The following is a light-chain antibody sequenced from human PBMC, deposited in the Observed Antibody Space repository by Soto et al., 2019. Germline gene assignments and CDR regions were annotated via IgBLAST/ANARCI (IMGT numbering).Light chain of an antibody. CDR1: QDISNY. CDR3: QQYDNLHLT. V-gene: IGKV1-33*01. CDR2: DAS. Sequence: DIQMTQSPSSLSASVGDRVTITCQASQDISNYLNWYQQKPGKAPKLLIYDASNLETVVPSRFSGSGSGTDFTFTISSLQTEDIATYYCQQYDNLHLTFGGGTKVEIK. J-gene: IGKJ4*01.